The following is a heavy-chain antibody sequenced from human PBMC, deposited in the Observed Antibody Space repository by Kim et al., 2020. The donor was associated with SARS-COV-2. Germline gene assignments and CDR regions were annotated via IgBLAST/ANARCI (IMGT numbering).Heavy chain of an antibody. CDR3: ARSSGWY. D-gene: IGHD6-19*01. J-gene: IGHJ4*02. V-gene: IGHV4-34*01. Sequence: SETLSLTCAVYGGSFSGYYWSWIRQPPGKGLEWIGEINHSGSTNYNPSLKSRVTISVDTSKNQFSLKLSSVTAADTAVYYCARSSGWYWGQGTLVTVSS. CDR1: GGSFSGYY. CDR2: INHSGST.